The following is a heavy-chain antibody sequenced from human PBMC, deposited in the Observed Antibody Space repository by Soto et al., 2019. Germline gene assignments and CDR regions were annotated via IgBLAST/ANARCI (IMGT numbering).Heavy chain of an antibody. CDR1: GFTFSSYA. V-gene: IGHV3-23*01. D-gene: IGHD2-15*01. CDR2: ISGSGGST. Sequence: PGGSLRLSCAASGFTFSSYAMSWVRQAPGKGLEWVSAISGSGGSTYYADSVKGRFTISRDNSKNTLYLQMNSLRAEDTAVYYCAKDVRLGAGYCSGGSCSSSDAFDIWGQGTMVTVSS. J-gene: IGHJ3*02. CDR3: AKDVRLGAGYCSGGSCSSSDAFDI.